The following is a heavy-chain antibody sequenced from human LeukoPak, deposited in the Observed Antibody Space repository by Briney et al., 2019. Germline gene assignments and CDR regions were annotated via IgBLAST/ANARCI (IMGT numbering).Heavy chain of an antibody. J-gene: IGHJ4*02. V-gene: IGHV3-33*01. D-gene: IGHD6-13*01. Sequence: GGSLRLSCAASGFTFSNFGMHWVRQAPGKGLEWVAVIWYDGSNKYYADSVKGRFSISRDNSKNTLYLQMNSLRAEDTAVYYCARAESLAAAGTGYFDYWGQGTLVTVSS. CDR1: GFTFSNFG. CDR2: IWYDGSNK. CDR3: ARAESLAAAGTGYFDY.